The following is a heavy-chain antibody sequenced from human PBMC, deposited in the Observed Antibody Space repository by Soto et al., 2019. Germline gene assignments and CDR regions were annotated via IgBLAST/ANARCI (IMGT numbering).Heavy chain of an antibody. CDR1: GGSFSGYY. D-gene: IGHD2-21*02. Sequence: PSETLSLTCAVYGGSFSGYYWSWIRQPPGKGLEWIGEINHSGSTNYNPSLKSRVTISVDTSKNQFSLKLSSVTAADTAVYYCARGVTGPYYYYMDVWGKGATVTVSS. J-gene: IGHJ6*03. CDR3: ARGVTGPYYYYMDV. V-gene: IGHV4-34*01. CDR2: INHSGST.